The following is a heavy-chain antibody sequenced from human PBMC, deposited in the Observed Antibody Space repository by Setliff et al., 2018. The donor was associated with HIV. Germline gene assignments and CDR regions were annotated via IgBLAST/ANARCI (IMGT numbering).Heavy chain of an antibody. CDR2: IDYSGST. CDR1: GGSISTYY. CDR3: ARHVVGGWLKDLQYMDV. D-gene: IGHD6-19*01. V-gene: IGHV4-59*04. J-gene: IGHJ6*03. Sequence: SETLSLTCTVSGGSISTYYWSWLRQSPGKGLEWIGSIDYSGSTYYNPSLKSRVNIFIDTSKNQQSLKLSSVTAADTAVYYCARHVVGGWLKDLQYMDVWGKGTTVTVSS.